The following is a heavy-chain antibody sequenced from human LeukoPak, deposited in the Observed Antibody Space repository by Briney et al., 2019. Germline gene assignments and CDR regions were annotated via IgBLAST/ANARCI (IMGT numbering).Heavy chain of an antibody. D-gene: IGHD5-18*01. J-gene: IGHJ5*02. CDR1: GYTFTSCD. CDR2: MNPNSGNT. Sequence: GASVKVSCKASGYTFTSCDINWVRQATGQGLEWMGWMNPNSGNTGYAQKFQGRVTMTRNTSISTAYMELSSLRSEDTAVYYCARGVGGYSYGLGAYWFDPWGQGTRVTVSS. V-gene: IGHV1-8*01. CDR3: ARGVGGYSYGLGAYWFDP.